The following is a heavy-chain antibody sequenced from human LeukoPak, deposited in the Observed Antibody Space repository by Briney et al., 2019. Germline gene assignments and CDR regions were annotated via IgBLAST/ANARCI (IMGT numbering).Heavy chain of an antibody. CDR3: ATATQPRGYFLR. D-gene: IGHD2-2*01. J-gene: IGHJ1*01. CDR2: ISVNNGGT. Sequence: ASVKVSCKASGYTFTTYSLAWVRQAPGRSLEWMGWISVNNGGTNYAQSFQDRVTLTRDTSTNTAYLELRSLRSDDTAIIYCATATQPRGYFLRWGQGTLVTVSS. V-gene: IGHV1-18*01. CDR1: GYTFTTYS.